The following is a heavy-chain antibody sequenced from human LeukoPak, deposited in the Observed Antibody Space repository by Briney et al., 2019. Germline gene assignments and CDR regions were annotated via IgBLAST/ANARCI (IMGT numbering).Heavy chain of an antibody. J-gene: IGHJ4*02. CDR1: GFTFSTHA. CDR2: IGGSGAGT. D-gene: IGHD3-10*01. CDR3: ARFYYGSGTHSFDY. V-gene: IGHV3-23*01. Sequence: GGSLRLSCAASGFTFSTHAMSWVRQAPGKGLEWVSAIGGSGAGTYYTDSVKGRFTISRDNSKNTLFLQMNSLRAEDTAVYYCARFYYGSGTHSFDYWGQGTLVTVSS.